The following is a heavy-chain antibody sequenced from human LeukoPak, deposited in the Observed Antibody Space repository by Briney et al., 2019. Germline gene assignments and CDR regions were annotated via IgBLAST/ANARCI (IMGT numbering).Heavy chain of an antibody. D-gene: IGHD4-17*01. V-gene: IGHV3-23*01. CDR3: ALPSVTTVTLSDY. Sequence: GGSLRLSCAASGFTFSNYAVSWVRQAPGKGPEWVSAISGSGGTTYYADSVKGRFTISRDNSKNMLFLQMNSLRAEDTALYYCALPSVTTVTLSDYWGQGTLVTVSS. CDR1: GFTFSNYA. CDR2: ISGSGGTT. J-gene: IGHJ4*02.